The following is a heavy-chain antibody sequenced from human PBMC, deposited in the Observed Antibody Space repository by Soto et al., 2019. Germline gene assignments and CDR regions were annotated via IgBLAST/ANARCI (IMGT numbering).Heavy chain of an antibody. D-gene: IGHD3-22*01. Sequence: GASVKVSCKASGYTFTSYAMHWVRQAPGQRLEWMGWINAGNGNTKYSQKFQGRVTITADESTSTAYMELSSLRSEDTAVYYCARLRHYYDSSGYLDAFDIWGQGTMVTVSS. CDR3: ARLRHYYDSSGYLDAFDI. CDR1: GYTFTSYA. J-gene: IGHJ3*02. CDR2: INAGNGNT. V-gene: IGHV1-3*01.